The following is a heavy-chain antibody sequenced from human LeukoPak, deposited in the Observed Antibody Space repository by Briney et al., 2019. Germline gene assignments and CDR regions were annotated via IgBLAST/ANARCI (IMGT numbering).Heavy chain of an antibody. CDR3: AKVVLSLAVAAPFDY. J-gene: IGHJ4*02. D-gene: IGHD6-19*01. CDR1: GFTFSSFA. Sequence: GGSLRLSCAASGFTFSSFAMHWVRQAPGKGLEWVAVISYDGSNKYYADSVKGRFTISRDNSKNTLYLQMNSLRAEDTAVYYCAKVVLSLAVAAPFDYWGQGTLVTVSS. V-gene: IGHV3-30*04. CDR2: ISYDGSNK.